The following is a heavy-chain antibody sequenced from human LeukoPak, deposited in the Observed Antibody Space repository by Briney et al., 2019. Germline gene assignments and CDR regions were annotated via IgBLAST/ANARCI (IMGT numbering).Heavy chain of an antibody. J-gene: IGHJ2*01. V-gene: IGHV4-59*01. Sequence: SETLSLTCIVSGGSISSYYWSWIRQPPGKGLEWIGYIYHSGSTNYKPSLKSRVTISVDTSKNQFSLKLSSVTAADTAVYYCARVYYSSSYDYWYFDLWGRGTLVTVSS. D-gene: IGHD6-13*01. CDR1: GGSISSYY. CDR3: ARVYYSSSYDYWYFDL. CDR2: IYHSGST.